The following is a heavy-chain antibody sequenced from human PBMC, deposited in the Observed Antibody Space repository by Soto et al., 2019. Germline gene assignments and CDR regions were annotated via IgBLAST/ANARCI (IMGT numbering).Heavy chain of an antibody. Sequence: SETLSLTCTVSGGSISSGGYYWSWIRQHPGKGLEWIGYIYYSGSTYYNPSLKSRVTISVDTSKNQFSLKLSSVTAADTAVYYCARHGEGSEYFQHWGQGTLVTVSS. V-gene: IGHV4-31*03. CDR2: IYYSGST. CDR3: ARHGEGSEYFQH. D-gene: IGHD4-17*01. CDR1: GGSISSGGYY. J-gene: IGHJ1*01.